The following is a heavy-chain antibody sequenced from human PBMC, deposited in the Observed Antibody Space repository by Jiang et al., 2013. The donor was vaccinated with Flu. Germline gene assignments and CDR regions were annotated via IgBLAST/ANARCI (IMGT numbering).Heavy chain of an antibody. CDR3: ARRGTTVFFDY. D-gene: IGHD1-14*01. CDR1: GGSVSNTGYY. V-gene: IGHV4-31*03. J-gene: IGHJ4*02. Sequence: GPGLVKPSQTLSLTCTVSGGSVSNTGYYWSWIRQHPTGRGLELIGYIYYSGSTYYNPSLKSRVSMAVDTSKNQFSLRLRSVTAADTAVYYCARRGTTVFFDYWGRGTLVTVSS. CDR2: IYYSGST.